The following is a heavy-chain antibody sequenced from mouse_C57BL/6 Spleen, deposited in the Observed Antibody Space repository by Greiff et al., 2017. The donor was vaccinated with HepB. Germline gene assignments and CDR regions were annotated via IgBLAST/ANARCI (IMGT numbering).Heavy chain of an antibody. CDR1: GYTFTSYW. Sequence: VQLVESGAELVMPGASVKLSCKASGYTFTSYWMHWVKQRPGQGLEWIGEIDPSDSYTNYNQKFKGKSTLTVDKSSSTAYMQLSSLTSEDSAVYYCARKRDEYFDYWGQGTTLTVSS. V-gene: IGHV1-69*01. J-gene: IGHJ2*01. CDR3: ARKRDEYFDY. D-gene: IGHD3-3*01. CDR2: IDPSDSYT.